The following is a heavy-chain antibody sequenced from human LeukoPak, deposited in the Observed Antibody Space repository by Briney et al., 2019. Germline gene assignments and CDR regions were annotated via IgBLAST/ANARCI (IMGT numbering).Heavy chain of an antibody. CDR2: INAGNGNT. CDR1: GYTFTSYA. J-gene: IGHJ4*02. D-gene: IGHD6-13*01. CDR3: ARRAAAGTIADLDY. V-gene: IGHV1-3*01. Sequence: ASVKVSCKASGYTFTSYAMHWVRQAPGQRLEWMGWINAGNGNTKYSQKFQGRVTITRDTSASTAYMELRSLRSEDTAVYYCARRAAAGTIADLDYWGQGTLVTVSS.